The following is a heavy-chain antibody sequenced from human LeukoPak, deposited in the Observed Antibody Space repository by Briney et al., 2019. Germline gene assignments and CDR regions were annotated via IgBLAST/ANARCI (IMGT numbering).Heavy chain of an antibody. J-gene: IGHJ3*02. CDR3: ARDGYKSRLYGAFDI. CDR2: FYSSGSA. D-gene: IGHD1-14*01. CDR1: GGSFRTYY. Sequence: PSETLSLPCTVCGGSFRTYYWSWIPQPAGKALEWIGRFYSSGSADYNPSLKGRVTMSVDTSKNQFSLQLRSVTAADTAVYYWARDGYKSRLYGAFDIWGRGTMVSVSS. V-gene: IGHV4-4*07.